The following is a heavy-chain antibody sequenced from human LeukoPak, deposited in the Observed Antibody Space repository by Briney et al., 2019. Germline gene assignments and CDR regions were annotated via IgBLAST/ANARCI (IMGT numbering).Heavy chain of an antibody. Sequence: SETLSLTCTVSGGSISSSSYYWGWIRQPPGKGLEWIGTIYYSGSTYYNPSLKSRVTISVDTSKNQFSLKLSSVTAADTAVYYCARHGYCSGGSCYWDYWGQGTLVTVSS. D-gene: IGHD2-15*01. CDR2: IYYSGST. CDR3: ARHGYCSGGSCYWDY. V-gene: IGHV4-39*01. CDR1: GGSISSSSYY. J-gene: IGHJ4*02.